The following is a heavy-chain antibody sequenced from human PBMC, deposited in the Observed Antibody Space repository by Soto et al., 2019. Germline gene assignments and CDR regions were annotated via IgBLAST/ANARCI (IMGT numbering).Heavy chain of an antibody. CDR1: GGSLSGYY. D-gene: IGHD5-12*01. J-gene: IGHJ4*02. CDR2: IKDGGYT. Sequence: QVQLQQWGAGLLKPSETLSLNCAVNGGSLSGYYWSWIRQPPGKGLEWIGEIKDGGYTNYSPSLKSRATISSDTSNNPFSLRLTSVTAADTGLYYCARGQEGVVATHWDQGALVTVSS. V-gene: IGHV4-34*01. CDR3: ARGQEGVVATH.